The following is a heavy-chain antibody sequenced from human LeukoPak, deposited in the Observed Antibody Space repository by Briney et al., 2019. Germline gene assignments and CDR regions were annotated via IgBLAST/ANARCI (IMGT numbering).Heavy chain of an antibody. V-gene: IGHV3-21*01. CDR2: ISSSSSYI. D-gene: IGHD6-13*01. Sequence: GGSLRLSCAASGFTFSSYSMNWVRQAPGKGLEWVSSISSSSSYIYYADSVKGRFTISRDNAKNSLYLQMNSLRAEDTAVYYCARGVLAAATALDYWGQGTLVTVSS. CDR1: GFTFSSYS. J-gene: IGHJ4*02. CDR3: ARGVLAAATALDY.